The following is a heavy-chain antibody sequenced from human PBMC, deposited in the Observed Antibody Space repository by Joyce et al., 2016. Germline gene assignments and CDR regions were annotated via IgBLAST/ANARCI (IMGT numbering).Heavy chain of an antibody. D-gene: IGHD2-2*01. J-gene: IGHJ6*02. CDR1: GYIFSTYG. Sequence: VQLVQSGAEVKNPGASVTVSCKASGYIFSTYGTSWVGQAPGQGLEWMGWSSNYSGNTNNDQEWQGRVTLRTDTSNGAAHMHLWGVGADEPAVYYCAREGYVTTSGTYRQGTAFYRMDVWGQGTTVFVSS. CDR2: SSNYSGNT. CDR3: AREGYVTTSGTYRQGTAFYRMDV. V-gene: IGHV1-18*01.